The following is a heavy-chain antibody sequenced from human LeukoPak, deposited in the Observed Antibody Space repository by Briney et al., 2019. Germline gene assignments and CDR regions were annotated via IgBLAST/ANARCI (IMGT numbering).Heavy chain of an antibody. D-gene: IGHD3-10*01. J-gene: IGHJ3*02. V-gene: IGHV1-46*01. CDR2: INPSAGIT. Sequence: ASVKVSCKASGYTFTSYHTHWVRQAPGQGLDWMGIINPSAGITTYAQKFQGRVAMTKDTPTSTAYMELSSLRSEDTAVYYCARLYYYGSGSYSYSAFDIWGQGTMVTVSS. CDR3: ARLYYYGSGSYSYSAFDI. CDR1: GYTFTSYH.